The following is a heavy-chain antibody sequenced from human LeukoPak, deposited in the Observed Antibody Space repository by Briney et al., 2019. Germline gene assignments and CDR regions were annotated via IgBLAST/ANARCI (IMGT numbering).Heavy chain of an antibody. CDR1: GYTFTGYY. D-gene: IGHD4-17*01. CDR3: ARVPPFYGDYLRPDDAFDI. Sequence: GASVKISCKASGYTFTGYYMHWVRQAPGQGLEWMGWINPNSGGTNYAQKFQGRVTMTRDTSISTAYMELSRLRSDDTAVYYCARVPPFYGDYLRPDDAFDIWGQGTMVTVSS. V-gene: IGHV1-2*02. CDR2: INPNSGGT. J-gene: IGHJ3*02.